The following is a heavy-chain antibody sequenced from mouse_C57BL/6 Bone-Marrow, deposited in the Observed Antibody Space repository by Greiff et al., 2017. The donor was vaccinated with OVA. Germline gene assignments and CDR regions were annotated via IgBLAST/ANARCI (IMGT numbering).Heavy chain of an antibody. Sequence: EVKLVESGAELVKPGASVKLSCTASGFNIKDYYMHWVKQRTEQGLEWIGRIDPEDGETKYAPKFQGKATITADTSSNTAYLQLSSLTSEDTAVYYCARLSGDSSGYLFAYWGQGTLVTVSA. J-gene: IGHJ3*01. CDR1: GFNIKDYY. V-gene: IGHV14-2*01. CDR2: IDPEDGET. D-gene: IGHD3-2*02. CDR3: ARLSGDSSGYLFAY.